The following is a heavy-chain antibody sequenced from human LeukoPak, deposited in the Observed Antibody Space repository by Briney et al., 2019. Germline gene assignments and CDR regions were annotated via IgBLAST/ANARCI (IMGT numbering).Heavy chain of an antibody. CDR1: GGSISSYY. Sequence: SETLSLTCTVSGGSISSYYWSWIRQPPGKGLEWIGYIYHSGSTKYNPSLKSRVTISLDTSKTQFSLKLNSVTAADTAIYYCARGRAAWIFDFWGQGTLVTVSS. D-gene: IGHD2-15*01. CDR2: IYHSGST. V-gene: IGHV4-59*01. CDR3: ARGRAAWIFDF. J-gene: IGHJ4*02.